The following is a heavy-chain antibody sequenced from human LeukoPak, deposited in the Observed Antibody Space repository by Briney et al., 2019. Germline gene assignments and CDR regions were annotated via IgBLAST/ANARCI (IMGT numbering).Heavy chain of an antibody. CDR3: ARRGWGSGSFAYYYYMDV. CDR2: IYHSGST. Sequence: KSSETLSLTCTVSGYSISSGYYWGWIRQPPGKGLEWIGSIYHSGSTYYNPSLKSRVTISVDTSKNQFSLKLSSVTAADTAVYYCARRGWGSGSFAYYYYMDVWGKGTTVTISS. CDR1: GYSISSGYY. D-gene: IGHD3-10*01. J-gene: IGHJ6*03. V-gene: IGHV4-38-2*02.